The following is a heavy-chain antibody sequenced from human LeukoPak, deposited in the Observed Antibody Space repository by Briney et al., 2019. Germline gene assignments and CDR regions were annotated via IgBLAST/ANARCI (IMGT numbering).Heavy chain of an antibody. D-gene: IGHD6-19*01. CDR2: IRYDVSNK. CDR1: GFTFRSYA. V-gene: IGHV3-30*02. J-gene: IGHJ6*03. Sequence: GGSLRLSFAASGFTFRSYAIHWVRQAPGKGLEWVAFIRYDVSNKYYADSVKGRFTISRDNSKNTLYLQMNSLRAEDTAVYYCAKDSTPPPYSSGRNLDYYYYYYMDVWGKGTTVTISS. CDR3: AKDSTPPPYSSGRNLDYYYYYYMDV.